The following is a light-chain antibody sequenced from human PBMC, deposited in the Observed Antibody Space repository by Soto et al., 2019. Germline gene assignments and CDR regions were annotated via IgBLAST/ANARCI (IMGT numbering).Light chain of an antibody. CDR2: KAS. J-gene: IGKJ1*01. CDR1: QSISSW. CDR3: QQYNSYGT. V-gene: IGKV1-5*03. Sequence: DIQMTQSPSTLSASVGDRVTITCRASQSISSWLAWYQQKPGKAPKLLIYKASTLESGVPSRFNGSGSWTEFTLTISSLQPDDFATYYCQQYNSYGTFGQGTKVEIK.